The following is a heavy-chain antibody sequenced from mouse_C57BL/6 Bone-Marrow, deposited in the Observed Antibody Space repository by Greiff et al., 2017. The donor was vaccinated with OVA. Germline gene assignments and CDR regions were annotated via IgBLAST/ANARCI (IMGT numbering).Heavy chain of an antibody. Sequence: VHVKQSGAELVRPGASVKLSCTASGFNIKDDYMHWVKQRPEQGLEWIGWIDPENGDTEYASKFQSKATITADTSSTTAYLQLSSLTSEDTAVYYCTSYGNFDYWGQGTTLTVSS. D-gene: IGHD2-1*01. CDR1: GFNIKDDY. CDR3: TSYGNFDY. CDR2: IDPENGDT. J-gene: IGHJ2*01. V-gene: IGHV14-4*01.